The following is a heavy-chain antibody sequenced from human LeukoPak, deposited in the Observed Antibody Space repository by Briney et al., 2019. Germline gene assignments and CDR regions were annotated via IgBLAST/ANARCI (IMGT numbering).Heavy chain of an antibody. V-gene: IGHV3-48*01. CDR1: GFTFSSYS. CDR3: ARDSYDSSGYYPFDY. Sequence: GGSLRLSCAASGFTFSSYSMNWVRQAPGKGLEWVSYISSSSSTIYYADSVKGRFTISRDNAKNSLYLQMNSLRAEDTAVYYCARDSYDSSGYYPFDYWGQGTLVTVSS. D-gene: IGHD3-22*01. J-gene: IGHJ4*02. CDR2: ISSSSSTI.